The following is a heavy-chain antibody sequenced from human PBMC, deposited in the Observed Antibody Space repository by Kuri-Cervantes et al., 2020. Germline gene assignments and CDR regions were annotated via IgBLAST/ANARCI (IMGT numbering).Heavy chain of an antibody. D-gene: IGHD1-26*01. J-gene: IGHJ4*02. CDR3: ARRMHTRNGNYFDY. V-gene: IGHV5-51*01. CDR1: GYSFTSYW. CDR2: IYPGDSDT. Sequence: KVSCKGSGYSFTSYWIGWVRQMPGKGLEWMGIIYPGDSDTRYSPSFQGQVTISADESISTAYLQWSSLKASDTAMYYCARRMHTRNGNYFDYWGQGTLVTVSS.